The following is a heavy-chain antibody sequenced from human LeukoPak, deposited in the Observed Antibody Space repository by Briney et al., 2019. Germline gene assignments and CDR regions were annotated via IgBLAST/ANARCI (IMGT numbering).Heavy chain of an antibody. D-gene: IGHD2-15*01. CDR1: GFTFSSYY. J-gene: IGHJ4*02. CDR2: ISSSSNTI. Sequence: GGSPRLSCAASGFTFSSYYMNWVRQAPGKGLEWVSSISSSSNTIYYADSVKGRFTISRDNAKNSLSLRMNSLRAEDTAVYYCARQFGSSYSYWGQGTLVTVSS. V-gene: IGHV3-21*01. CDR3: ARQFGSSYSY.